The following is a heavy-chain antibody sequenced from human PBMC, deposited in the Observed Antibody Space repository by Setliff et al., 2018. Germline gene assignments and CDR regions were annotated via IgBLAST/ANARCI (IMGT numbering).Heavy chain of an antibody. J-gene: IGHJ6*03. CDR3: ARAPPNRYSGSYEYFYMDV. Sequence: PSETLSLTCSVSGASISNYYWSWIRQPPGKGLEWIGYIYSSGSTNYNPSLKSRVAISRDTSTNQLSLELRSVTAADTAVYYCARAPPNRYSGSYEYFYMDVWGKGTTVTVS. CDR2: IYSSGST. V-gene: IGHV4-4*08. CDR1: GASISNYY. D-gene: IGHD1-26*01.